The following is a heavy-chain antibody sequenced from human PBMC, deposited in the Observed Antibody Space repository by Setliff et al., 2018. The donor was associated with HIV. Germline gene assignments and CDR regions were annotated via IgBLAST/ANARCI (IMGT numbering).Heavy chain of an antibody. J-gene: IGHJ6*03. CDR2: IYTSGST. D-gene: IGHD3-22*01. CDR3: ARVVGYYDSSGYPNYYYYYVDV. V-gene: IGHV4-61*09. CDR1: GVSIRSDVYY. Sequence: SETLSLTCTVSGVSIRSDVYYWSWIRQPAGKGLEWIGHIYTSGSTNYNPSLKSRVTMSVDTSKNQFSLKLSSVTAADTAVYYCARVVGYYDSSGYPNYYYYYVDVWGKGTTVTVSS.